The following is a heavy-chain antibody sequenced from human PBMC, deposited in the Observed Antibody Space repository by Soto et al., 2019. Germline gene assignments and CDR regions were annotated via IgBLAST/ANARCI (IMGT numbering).Heavy chain of an antibody. CDR3: TTDSHWSSIFVRFEY. Sequence: EVQLVESGGGLVKPGESLRLSCAACGFTVSDAWVYWVRQAPGQGLEWVGRIKSRAAGGRTGYRASVIGRFAISRDDSNNVVYLHISSLKTEDAAVYYCTTDSHWSSIFVRFEYWGRGTRVAVSS. D-gene: IGHD3-3*01. V-gene: IGHV3-15*07. CDR1: GFTVSDAW. J-gene: IGHJ4*01. CDR2: IKSRAAGGRT.